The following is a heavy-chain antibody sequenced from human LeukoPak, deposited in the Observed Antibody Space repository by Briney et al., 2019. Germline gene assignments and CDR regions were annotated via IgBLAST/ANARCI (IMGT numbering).Heavy chain of an antibody. Sequence: GGSLRLSSAASGFTFSSYAMSWVRQAPGKGLEWVSAISGSGGSTYYADSVKGRFTISRDNSKNTLYLQMNSLRAEDTAVYYCAKAGYSYGSPAFDYWGQGTLVTVSS. D-gene: IGHD5-18*01. J-gene: IGHJ4*02. CDR2: ISGSGGST. CDR1: GFTFSSYA. CDR3: AKAGYSYGSPAFDY. V-gene: IGHV3-23*01.